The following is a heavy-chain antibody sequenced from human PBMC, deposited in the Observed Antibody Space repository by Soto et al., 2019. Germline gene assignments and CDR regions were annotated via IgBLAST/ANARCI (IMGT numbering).Heavy chain of an antibody. CDR2: ISSSGSTI. CDR1: GFTFSTAG. V-gene: IGHV3-48*02. D-gene: IGHD6-25*01. J-gene: IGHJ4*02. CDR3: ASERYSSGLNYY. Sequence: GGSLRLSXAASGFTFSTAGMSWVRQAPGKGLEWVSYISSSGSTIYYVDSVKGRFTISRDNAKNSLYLQMNSLRDEDAAVYYCASERYSSGLNYYWGQGTLVTVSS.